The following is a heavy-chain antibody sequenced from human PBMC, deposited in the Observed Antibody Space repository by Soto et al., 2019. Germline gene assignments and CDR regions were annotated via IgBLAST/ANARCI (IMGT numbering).Heavy chain of an antibody. V-gene: IGHV4-59*11. J-gene: IGHJ6*02. CDR3: AGNEGYRTSWTLCGMDV. CDR2: IYHTGTT. CDR1: GGSISTHY. D-gene: IGHD6-13*01. Sequence: QVQLQESGPGLVKPSETLSLTCTVSGGSISTHYWSWIRQPPGKGLEWVGYIYHTGTTNYNPSLKIRVTISLDTSKNQLSLNVNSVTAVDTATYYCAGNEGYRTSWTLCGMDVWGQGTKVTVSS.